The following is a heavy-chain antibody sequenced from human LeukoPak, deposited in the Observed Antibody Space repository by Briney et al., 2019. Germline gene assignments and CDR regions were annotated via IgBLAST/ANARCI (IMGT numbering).Heavy chain of an antibody. V-gene: IGHV1-2*02. CDR1: GYTFTSYD. J-gene: IGHJ4*02. CDR3: ARDPPPVIVGGTTADY. Sequence: ASVKVSCKASGYTFTSYDINWVRQAPGQGLEWMGWINPNSGGTNYAQKFQGRVTMTRDTSINTAYMEVTRLKSDDTAIYYCARDPPPVIVGGTTADYWGQGTLVTVSS. CDR2: INPNSGGT. D-gene: IGHD1-26*01.